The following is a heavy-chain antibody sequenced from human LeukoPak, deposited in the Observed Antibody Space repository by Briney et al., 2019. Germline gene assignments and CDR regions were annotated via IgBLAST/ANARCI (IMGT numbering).Heavy chain of an antibody. CDR2: IIPIFGTA. D-gene: IGHD6-13*01. CDR1: GGTFSSYA. CDR3: ARETRIAAAVCFDY. Sequence: SVKVSCKASGGTFSSYAISWVRQAPGQGLEWMGGIIPIFGTANYAQKFQGRVTITADESTSTAYMELSSLRSEDTAVYYRARETRIAAAVCFDYWGQGTLVTVSS. V-gene: IGHV1-69*01. J-gene: IGHJ4*02.